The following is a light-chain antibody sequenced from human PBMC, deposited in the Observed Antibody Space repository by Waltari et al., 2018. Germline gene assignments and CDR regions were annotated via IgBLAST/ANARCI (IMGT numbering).Light chain of an antibody. Sequence: QSALTQPASVSGSPGQSITISCTGTSSDIGSQIHVCWYQQHPGKAPKLMIFEVTNRPSGVSNRFSCSKSGNTASLTISGLQAEDEADYYCSSYTTSRTWVFGGGTKLTVL. CDR3: SSYTTSRTWV. CDR2: EVT. V-gene: IGLV2-14*03. CDR1: SSDIGSQIH. J-gene: IGLJ3*02.